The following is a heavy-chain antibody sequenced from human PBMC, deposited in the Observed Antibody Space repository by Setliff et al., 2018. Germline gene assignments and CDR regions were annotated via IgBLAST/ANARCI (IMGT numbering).Heavy chain of an antibody. CDR2: IHTDGGSA. Sequence: ASEKVSCKASGYSFTGYYMHWVRQAPGQGLEWMGIIHTDGGSASYAQKFQGRVTMTSDTSTSTVYMEVNSVTSDDTAIYYCARGGMAAAGRKGVFEYWGQGTVGTVPQ. D-gene: IGHD6-13*01. CDR3: ARGGMAAAGRKGVFEY. J-gene: IGHJ4*02. V-gene: IGHV1-46*01. CDR1: GYSFTGYY.